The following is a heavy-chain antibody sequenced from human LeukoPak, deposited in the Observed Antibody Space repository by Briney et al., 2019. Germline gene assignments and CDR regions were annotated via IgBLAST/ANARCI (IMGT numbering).Heavy chain of an antibody. CDR2: INHSGST. CDR3: AREAEPDSSSSFDY. CDR1: GGSFSGYY. D-gene: IGHD6-6*01. Sequence: KPSEILSLTCAVYGGSFSGYYWSWIRQPPGKGLEWIGEINHSGSTNYNPSLKSRVTISVDTSKNQFSLKLSSVTAADTAVYYCAREAEPDSSSSFDYWGQGTLVTVSS. J-gene: IGHJ4*02. V-gene: IGHV4-34*01.